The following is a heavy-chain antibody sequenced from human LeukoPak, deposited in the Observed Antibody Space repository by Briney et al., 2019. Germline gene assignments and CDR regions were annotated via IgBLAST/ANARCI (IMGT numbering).Heavy chain of an antibody. CDR1: GGSINSYY. V-gene: IGHV4-59*12. CDR2: IDYSGST. Sequence: RSETLSLTCTVSGGSINSYYWSWIRQPPGKGLEWIGYIDYSGSTNYNPSLKSRVTMSVDTSKNQFSLKLSSVTAADTAVYYCARVKDYNWFDPWGQGTLVTVSS. CDR3: ARVKDYNWFDP. J-gene: IGHJ5*02.